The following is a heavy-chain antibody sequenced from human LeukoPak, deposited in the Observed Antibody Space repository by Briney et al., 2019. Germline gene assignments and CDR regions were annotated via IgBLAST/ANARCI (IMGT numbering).Heavy chain of an antibody. CDR2: FGGSGGST. V-gene: IGHV3-23*01. CDR1: GFPFTTNP. CDR3: AKDQGYSYGIYYYYYYGMDV. Sequence: GGPLSLPCEALGFPFTTNPLGWFAKAPGKGLNWVSPFGGSGGSTYYADSVKGRFTISRDNSKNTLYLQMNSLRAEDTAVYYCAKDQGYSYGIYYYYYYGMDVWGQGTTVTVSS. J-gene: IGHJ6*02. D-gene: IGHD5-18*01.